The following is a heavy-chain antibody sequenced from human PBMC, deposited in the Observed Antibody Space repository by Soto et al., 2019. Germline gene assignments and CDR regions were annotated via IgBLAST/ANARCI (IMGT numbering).Heavy chain of an antibody. Sequence: SETLPLTITVSGGSISSGGYYGSWIRQPAGKGLEWIGRIDNSGGTDYNPALKSRITMSADTSRNQFSLKLNSVTAADTAVYYCARGGQDFWSGPFDYWGQGALVTAPQ. CDR2: IDNSGGT. V-gene: IGHV4-61*02. CDR3: ARGGQDFWSGPFDY. D-gene: IGHD3-3*01. CDR1: GGSISSGGYY. J-gene: IGHJ4*02.